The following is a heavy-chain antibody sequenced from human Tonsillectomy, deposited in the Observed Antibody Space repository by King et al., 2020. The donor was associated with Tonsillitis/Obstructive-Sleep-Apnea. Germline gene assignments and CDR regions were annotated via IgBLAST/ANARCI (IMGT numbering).Heavy chain of an antibody. CDR1: GFTFCSYE. D-gene: IGHD3-3*01. CDR2: ISSSGSTI. Sequence: QLVQSGGGLVQPGGSLRLSCAASGFTFCSYEMNWVRQAPGKGLEWVSYISSSGSTIYYADSVKGRFTISRDNAKNSLYLQMNSLRAEDTAVYYCATEGPYDFWSGYSYYYYMDVWGKGTTVTVSS. V-gene: IGHV3-48*03. CDR3: ATEGPYDFWSGYSYYYYMDV. J-gene: IGHJ6*03.